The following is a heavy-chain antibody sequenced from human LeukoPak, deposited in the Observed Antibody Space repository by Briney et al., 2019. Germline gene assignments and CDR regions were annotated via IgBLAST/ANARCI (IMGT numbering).Heavy chain of an antibody. CDR2: ISYDGSNK. Sequence: PGGSLRLSCAASGFTFSSYAMHGVRQAPGKGLEGVAVISYDGSNKYYADSVKGRFTISRDNSKNTLYLQMNSLRAEDTAVYYCARSSGVSGGFDPWGQGPLVTVSS. J-gene: IGHJ5*02. V-gene: IGHV3-30*04. CDR1: GFTFSSYA. CDR3: ARSSGVSGGFDP. D-gene: IGHD2-15*01.